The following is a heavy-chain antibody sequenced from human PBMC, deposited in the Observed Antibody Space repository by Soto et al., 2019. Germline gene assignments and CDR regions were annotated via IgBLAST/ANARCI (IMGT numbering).Heavy chain of an antibody. J-gene: IGHJ4*02. CDR2: FDPEDGET. CDR3: ATDPGEYGSSTSCYISDY. D-gene: IGHD2-2*02. Sequence: ASVKVSCKVSGYTLTELSMHWVRQAPGKGLEWVGGFDPEDGETIYAQKIQGRVTMTEDTSTDTAYMELSSLRSEDTAVYYCATDPGEYGSSTSCYISDYWGQGTLVTVSS. V-gene: IGHV1-24*01. CDR1: GYTLTELS.